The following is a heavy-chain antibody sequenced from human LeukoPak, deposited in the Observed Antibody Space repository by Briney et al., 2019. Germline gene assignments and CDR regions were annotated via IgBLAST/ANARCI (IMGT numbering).Heavy chain of an antibody. J-gene: IGHJ4*02. CDR2: IYYSGST. CDR3: ASGYSSSAGFDY. V-gene: IGHV4-31*03. CDR1: GGSISSGGYY. D-gene: IGHD6-6*01. Sequence: SETLSLTCTVSGGSISSGGYYWSWIRQHPEKGLEWIGYIYYSGSTYYNPSLKSRVTISVDTSKNQFSLKLSSVTAADTAVYYCASGYSSSAGFDYWGQGTLVTVSS.